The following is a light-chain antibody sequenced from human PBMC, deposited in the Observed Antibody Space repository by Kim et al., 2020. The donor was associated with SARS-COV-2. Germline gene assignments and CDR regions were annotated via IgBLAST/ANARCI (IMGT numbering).Light chain of an antibody. CDR3: ESRDSHDKVV. CDR1: SLRKYY. V-gene: IGLV3-19*01. CDR2: GKD. Sequence: SSELTQDPAVSVALGQTVRITCQGDSLRKYYTTWYQQKAGQAPVLVFYGKDKRPSGVPDRFSGSTSGNTASLTITGAQAADEADYYCESRDSHDKVVFGGGTKVTVL. J-gene: IGLJ2*01.